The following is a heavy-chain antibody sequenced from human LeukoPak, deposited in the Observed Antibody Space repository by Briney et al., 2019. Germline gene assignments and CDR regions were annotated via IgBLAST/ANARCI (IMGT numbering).Heavy chain of an antibody. CDR1: GFTFRNYW. Sequence: PGGSLRLSCAASGFTFRNYWMSWVRQVPGEGPEWVANIRQDGNEFYYVDSVKGRFTISRDNAKNSLYLQMNSLRVEATAVYYCARDKMSGPTLLDYWGQGTLVTVSS. D-gene: IGHD3-10*01. CDR3: ARDKMSGPTLLDY. CDR2: IRQDGNEF. J-gene: IGHJ4*02. V-gene: IGHV3-7*01.